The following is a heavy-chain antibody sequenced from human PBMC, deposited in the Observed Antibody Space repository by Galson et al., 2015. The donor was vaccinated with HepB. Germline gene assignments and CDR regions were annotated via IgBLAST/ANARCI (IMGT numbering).Heavy chain of an antibody. CDR3: ARGAPGPPYCSGGSCYFDF. J-gene: IGHJ4*02. V-gene: IGHV1-8*01. CDR2: MSPHSGNT. D-gene: IGHD2-15*01. Sequence: SVKVSCKASGYTFTNYDINWVRQATGQGLEWMGWMSPHSGNTGYAQKFHGRVTMARNTSITTVYMELSSLRSEDTAVYYCARGAPGPPYCSGGSCYFDFWGQGTPVTVSS. CDR1: GYTFTNYD.